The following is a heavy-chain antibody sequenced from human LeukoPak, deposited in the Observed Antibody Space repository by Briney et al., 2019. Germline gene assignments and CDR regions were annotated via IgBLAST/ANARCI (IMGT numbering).Heavy chain of an antibody. CDR3: AKEGETYGSGSYYNGYFDY. CDR2: ISSGGDYK. D-gene: IGHD3-10*01. J-gene: IGHJ4*02. CDR1: GFTFSSFS. Sequence: PGGSLRLSCAASGFTFSSFSMNWVRQAPGKGLEWVSSISSGGDYKHYADSVKGRFTISRDNSKNTLYLQMNSLRAEDTAVYYCAKEGETYGSGSYYNGYFDYWGQGTLVTVSS. V-gene: IGHV3-21*04.